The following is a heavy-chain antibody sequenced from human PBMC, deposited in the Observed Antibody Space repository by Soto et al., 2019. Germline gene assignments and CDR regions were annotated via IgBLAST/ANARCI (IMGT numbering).Heavy chain of an antibody. Sequence: GGSLRLSCAASGFTFSSYGMHWVRQAPGKGLEWVAVIWYDGSNKYYADSVKGRFTISRDNSKNTLYLQMNSLRAEDTAVYYCARDFRSVGLTGYYSWGQGTLVTVSS. CDR1: GFTFSSYG. J-gene: IGHJ4*02. CDR3: ARDFRSVGLTGYYS. V-gene: IGHV3-33*01. D-gene: IGHD3-9*01. CDR2: IWYDGSNK.